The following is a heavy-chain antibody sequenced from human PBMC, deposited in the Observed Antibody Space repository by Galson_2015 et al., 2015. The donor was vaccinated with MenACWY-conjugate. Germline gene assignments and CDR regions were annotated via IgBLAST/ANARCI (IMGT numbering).Heavy chain of an antibody. V-gene: IGHV4-59*08. D-gene: IGHD5-24*01. J-gene: IGHJ4*02. CDR1: GGSISGYY. Sequence: VTLSLTCTDSGGSISGYYWSWIRHPPGKQLEWIGYIYNSGSTDYNPSLKSRVTISVDMSKNQFSLKLTSVTAADTAVYYCARHGDDYNYGVFDYWGQGILVTVSS. CDR3: ARHGDDYNYGVFDY. CDR2: IYNSGST.